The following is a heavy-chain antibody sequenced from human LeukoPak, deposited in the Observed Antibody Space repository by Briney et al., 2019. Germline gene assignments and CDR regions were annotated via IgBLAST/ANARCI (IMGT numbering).Heavy chain of an antibody. J-gene: IGHJ6*03. Sequence: SETLSLTCTVSGGSISSYYWSWIRQPAGKGLEWIGRIYTSGSTNYNPSLKSRVTMSVDTSKNQFSLKLSSVTAADTAVYYCARVVAGDSYYYYYYMDAWGKGTTVTVSS. CDR1: GGSISSYY. CDR2: IYTSGST. D-gene: IGHD6-19*01. CDR3: ARVVAGDSYYYYYYMDA. V-gene: IGHV4-4*07.